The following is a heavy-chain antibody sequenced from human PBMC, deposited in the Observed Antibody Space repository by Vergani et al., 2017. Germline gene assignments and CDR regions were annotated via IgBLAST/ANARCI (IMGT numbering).Heavy chain of an antibody. CDR2: IYLSGST. Sequence: QVQLQESGPGLVKPPGTLSLTCAVSGGSISSSNWWSWVRQPPGKGLEWIGEIYLSGSTNNNPSLKSLCTKSVDKSKNQSSLKPSSATAADTAVYYCARDRHGSSGSYDYYYYGMDVWGQGTTVTVSS. V-gene: IGHV4-4*03. CDR3: ARDRHGSSGSYDYYYYGMDV. J-gene: IGHJ6*02. D-gene: IGHD6-19*01. CDR1: GGSISSSNW.